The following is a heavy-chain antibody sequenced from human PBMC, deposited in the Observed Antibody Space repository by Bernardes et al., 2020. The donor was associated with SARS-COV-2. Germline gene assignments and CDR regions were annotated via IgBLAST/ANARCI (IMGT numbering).Heavy chain of an antibody. CDR3: ARGELGRYYYGMDV. D-gene: IGHD7-27*01. J-gene: IGHJ6*02. V-gene: IGHV3-72*01. Sequence: GGSLRLSCAASGFTFSDHYMDWVRQAPGKGLEWVGRTRNKANSYTTEYAASVKGRFTISRDDSKNSLYLQMNSLKTEDTAVYYCARGELGRYYYGMDVWGQGTTVTVSS. CDR1: GFTFSDHY. CDR2: TRNKANSYTT.